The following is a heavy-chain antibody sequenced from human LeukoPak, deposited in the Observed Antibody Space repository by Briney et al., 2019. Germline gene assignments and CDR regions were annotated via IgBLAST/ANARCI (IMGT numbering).Heavy chain of an antibody. D-gene: IGHD6-19*01. CDR2: MNPNSGNT. CDR1: GYTFTSYD. J-gene: IGHJ6*02. CDR3: ARVGSSGWYYYYYGMDV. Sequence: ASVKVSCEASGYTFTSYDINWVRQATGQGLEWMGWMNPNSGNTGYAQKFQGRVTMTRNTSISTAYMELSSLRSEDTAVYYCARVGSSGWYYYYYGMDVWGQGTTVTVSS. V-gene: IGHV1-8*01.